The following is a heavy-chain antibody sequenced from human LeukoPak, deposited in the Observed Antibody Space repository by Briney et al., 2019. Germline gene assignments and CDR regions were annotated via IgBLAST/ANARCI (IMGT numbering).Heavy chain of an antibody. D-gene: IGHD6-13*01. Sequence: PSETLSLTCTVSGGSISSYYWSWFRQPAGKGLEWIGRIYTSGSTNYNPSLKSRVTMSVDTSKNQFSLKLSSVTAADTAVYYCAILRRYSSSWYAFDIWGQGTRVTVSS. V-gene: IGHV4-4*07. CDR2: IYTSGST. CDR3: AILRRYSSSWYAFDI. J-gene: IGHJ3*02. CDR1: GGSISSYY.